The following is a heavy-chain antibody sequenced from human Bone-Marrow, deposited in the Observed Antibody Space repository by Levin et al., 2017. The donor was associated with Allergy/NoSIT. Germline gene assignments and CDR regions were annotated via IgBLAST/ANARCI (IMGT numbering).Heavy chain of an antibody. CDR2: IYYSGST. J-gene: IGHJ6*03. D-gene: IGHD3/OR15-3a*01. CDR3: ARGTHYHYYYMDG. CDR1: GGSISSYY. V-gene: IGHV4-59*01. Sequence: PSETLSLTCTVSGGSISSYYWSWIRQPPGKGLEWIGYIYYSGSTNYNPDPMSRVTTSVDTSKNQFSLKQGSVTAEDTAVYYCARGTHYHYYYMDGWGKGTTVTVSS.